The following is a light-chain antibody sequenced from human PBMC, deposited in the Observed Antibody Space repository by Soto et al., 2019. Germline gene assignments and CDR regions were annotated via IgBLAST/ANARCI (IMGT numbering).Light chain of an antibody. V-gene: IGKV1-39*01. CDR2: AAS. Sequence: DSRMTQYPASLSAGVGGRVTITCRGSQGISTYLNWYQQKPGKAPKLLIYAASSLQSGVPSRFSGSGSETDFTLTISSLQPEDFATYSCQQSYSTTWTFGQGTKVDIK. CDR3: QQSYSTTWT. CDR1: QGISTY. J-gene: IGKJ1*01.